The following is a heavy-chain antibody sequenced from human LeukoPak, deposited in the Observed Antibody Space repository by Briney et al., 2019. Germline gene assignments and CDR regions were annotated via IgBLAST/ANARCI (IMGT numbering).Heavy chain of an antibody. V-gene: IGHV3-23*01. Sequence: PGGSLRLSCAVSGITVSDKYMSWVRQAPGKGLEWVSSITGSGVGTYYADSVKGRFTISRDNSKNTLYLQMNSLRAGDTAVYYCAKRYFYDSSRGAFDVWGQGTMVTVSS. J-gene: IGHJ3*01. CDR2: ITGSGVGT. CDR3: AKRYFYDSSRGAFDV. CDR1: GITVSDKY. D-gene: IGHD3-22*01.